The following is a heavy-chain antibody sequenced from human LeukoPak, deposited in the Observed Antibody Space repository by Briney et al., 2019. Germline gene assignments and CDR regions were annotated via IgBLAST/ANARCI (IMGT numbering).Heavy chain of an antibody. CDR2: IYYSGDT. J-gene: IGHJ4*02. CDR1: GASISSGNYY. Sequence: SETLSLTCTVSGASISSGNYYWGWIRQPPGTGLERLGSIYYSGDTYNNPPLKSRVTISVDTAKSQFSLRLTSMTAADTAVYYCARDVAGNTFDYWGQGTLVTVFS. CDR3: ARDVAGNTFDY. D-gene: IGHD2-21*01. V-gene: IGHV4-39*07.